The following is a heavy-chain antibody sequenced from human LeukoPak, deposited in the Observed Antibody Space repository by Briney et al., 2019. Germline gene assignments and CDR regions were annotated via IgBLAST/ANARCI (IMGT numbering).Heavy chain of an antibody. V-gene: IGHV3-23*01. CDR1: GFTFSTYA. CDR2: ISGSGDST. D-gene: IGHD6-19*01. CDR3: AKEMGYSGGSYFDY. J-gene: IGHJ4*02. Sequence: PGGSLRLSCAASGFTFSTYAMNWVRQAPGKGLEWVSVISGSGDSTYYADSVKGRFTISRDNSKNTLYLQMNSLRAEDTAVYYCAKEMGYSGGSYFDYWGQGTLVTVSS.